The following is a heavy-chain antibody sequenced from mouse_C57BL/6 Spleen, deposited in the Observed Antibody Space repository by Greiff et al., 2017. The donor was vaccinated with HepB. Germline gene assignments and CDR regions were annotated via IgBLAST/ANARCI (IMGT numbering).Heavy chain of an antibody. CDR2: ISSGSSTI. Sequence: EVKLVESGGGLVKPGGSLKLSCAASGFTFSDYGMHWVRQAPEKGLEWVAYISSGSSTIYYADTVKGRFTISRDNAKNTLFLQMTSLRSEDTAMYYCARAFYYGNYCDDWGQGTTLTVSS. J-gene: IGHJ2*01. CDR1: GFTFSDYG. V-gene: IGHV5-17*01. CDR3: ARAFYYGNYCDD. D-gene: IGHD2-1*01.